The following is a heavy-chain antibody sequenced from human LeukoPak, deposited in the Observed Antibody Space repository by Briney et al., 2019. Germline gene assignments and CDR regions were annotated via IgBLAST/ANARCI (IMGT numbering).Heavy chain of an antibody. CDR2: IYHSGTT. V-gene: IGHV4-59*12. J-gene: IGHJ4*02. Sequence: SETLSLTCTVSGGSISSYYWSWIRQPPGKGLEWIGYIYHSGTTYYNPSLQSRVTMSVDTSKNQFSLKLSSVTAVDTAVYYCARKENFYSSFDYWGQEPLVTVSS. D-gene: IGHD2-21*01. CDR1: GGSISSYY. CDR3: ARKENFYSSFDY.